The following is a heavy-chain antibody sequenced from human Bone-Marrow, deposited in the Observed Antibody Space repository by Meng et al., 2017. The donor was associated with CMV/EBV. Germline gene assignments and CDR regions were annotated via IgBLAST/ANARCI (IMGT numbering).Heavy chain of an antibody. J-gene: IGHJ6*02. CDR1: GFTFSSYG. CDR2: IWYDGSNK. CDR3: VKDLYGAHVPDYYGMDV. V-gene: IGHV3-33*06. D-gene: IGHD4-17*01. Sequence: GESLKISCAASGFTFSSYGMHWVRQAPGKGLEWVAVIWYDGSNKYYADSVKGRFTISRDNSKNTLYLQMNSLRAEDTAVDYCVKDLYGAHVPDYYGMDVWGQGTTVTVSS.